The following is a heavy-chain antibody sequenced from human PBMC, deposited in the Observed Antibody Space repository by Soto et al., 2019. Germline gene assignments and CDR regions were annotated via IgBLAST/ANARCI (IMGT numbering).Heavy chain of an antibody. D-gene: IGHD3-10*01. CDR2: IIPMLGML. Sequence: QVQLVQSGAEVKKPGSSVRVSCTASGDTFNFYTISWVRQVPGQGPEWMGRIIPMLGMLNYAQKFQGSVTIMEDKSTSTVYMNLSGLKSEDTGVYYCATNYGSGITHFDSLGQGTLSTVSS. J-gene: IGHJ4*02. CDR1: GDTFNFYT. V-gene: IGHV1-69*02. CDR3: ATNYGSGITHFDS.